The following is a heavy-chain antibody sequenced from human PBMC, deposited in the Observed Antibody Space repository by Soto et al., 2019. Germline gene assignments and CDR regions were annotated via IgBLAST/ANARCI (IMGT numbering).Heavy chain of an antibody. CDR3: TRGDF. Sequence: QVQPVQSGAEAKKPGASVTVSCQASGYTFTSYDINWVRLATGQGLEWMGLMTPSSGNTGYAQKFQGRVTLTRNTSIRTAYLELTSLRSDDTAVYYCTRGDFCGQGTLVTVSS. CDR2: MTPSSGNT. CDR1: GYTFTSYD. V-gene: IGHV1-8*01. J-gene: IGHJ4*02.